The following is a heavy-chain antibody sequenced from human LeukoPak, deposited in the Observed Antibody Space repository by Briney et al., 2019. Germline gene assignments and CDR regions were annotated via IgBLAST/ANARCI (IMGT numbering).Heavy chain of an antibody. CDR3: ARVGLVGGLIDY. V-gene: IGHV4-61*05. CDR1: GGSIRSSYYY. CDR2: IYYSGST. D-gene: IGHD6-6*01. J-gene: IGHJ4*02. Sequence: PSETLSLTCTVSGGSIRSSYYYWGWIRQPPGKGLEWIGYIYYSGSTNYNPSLKSRVTISVDTSKNQFSLKLSSVTAADTAVYYCARVGLVGGLIDYWGQGTLVTVSS.